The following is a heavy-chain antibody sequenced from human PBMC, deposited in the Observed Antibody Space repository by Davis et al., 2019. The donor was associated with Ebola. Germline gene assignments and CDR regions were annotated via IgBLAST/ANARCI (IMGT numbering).Heavy chain of an antibody. CDR2: ISGSGGST. Sequence: GPLRLSCAASGFTFSSYWMHWVRQAPGKGLEWVSAISGSGGSTYYADSVKGRFTISRDNSKNTLYLQMNSLRAEDTAVYYCAKVVTLHFDYWGQGTLVTVSS. V-gene: IGHV3-23*01. D-gene: IGHD3-16*01. J-gene: IGHJ4*02. CDR3: AKVVTLHFDY. CDR1: GFTFSSYW.